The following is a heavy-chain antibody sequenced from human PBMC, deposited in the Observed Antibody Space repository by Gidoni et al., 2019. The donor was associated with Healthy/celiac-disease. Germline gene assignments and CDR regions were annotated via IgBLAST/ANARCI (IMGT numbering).Heavy chain of an antibody. D-gene: IGHD1-26*01. J-gene: IGHJ4*02. CDR3: ARDEGEGVGATLFDY. V-gene: IGHV1-69*04. CDR2: IIPILGIA. Sequence: SWVRQAPGQGLEWMGRIIPILGIANYAQKFQGRVTITADKSTSTAYMELSSLRSEDTAVYYCARDEGEGVGATLFDYWGQGTLVTVSS.